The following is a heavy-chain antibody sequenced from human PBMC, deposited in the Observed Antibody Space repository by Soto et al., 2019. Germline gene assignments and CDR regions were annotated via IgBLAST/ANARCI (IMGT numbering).Heavy chain of an antibody. J-gene: IGHJ6*02. CDR3: ARGAITIFGVAPGGMDV. D-gene: IGHD3-3*01. Sequence: LSLTCTVSGGSISSGGYYWSWIRQHPGKGLEWIGYIYYSGSTYYNPSLKSRVTISVDTSKNQFSLKLSSVTAADTAVYYCARGAITIFGVAPGGMDVWGQGTTVTVSS. V-gene: IGHV4-31*03. CDR2: IYYSGST. CDR1: GGSISSGGYY.